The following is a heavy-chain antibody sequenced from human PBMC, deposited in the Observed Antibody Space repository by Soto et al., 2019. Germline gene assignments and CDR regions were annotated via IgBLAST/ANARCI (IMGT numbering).Heavy chain of an antibody. V-gene: IGHV4-59*01. D-gene: IGHD3-10*01. CDR3: ARFRRNYFDV. CDR2: IYHIGTT. CDR1: GDSMSPFY. J-gene: IGHJ4*02. Sequence: SETLSLTCNVSGDSMSPFYWSWIRQPPGKGLEWIGYIYHIGTTTYNPSLESRVTISLDSSKNQFSLKLSSVTAADTAVHYCARFRRNYFDVWGRGTLVTVSS.